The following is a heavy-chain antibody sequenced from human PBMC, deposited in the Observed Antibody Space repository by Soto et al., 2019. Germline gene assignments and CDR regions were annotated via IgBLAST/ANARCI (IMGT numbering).Heavy chain of an antibody. CDR2: ISSSSSYI. D-gene: IGHD3-22*01. CDR3: ARSHYYDSSGPYYFDL. CDR1: GFTFSSYS. V-gene: IGHV3-21*01. Sequence: GGSLRLSCAASGFTFSSYSMNWVRQAPGKGLEWVSSISSSSSYIYYADSVKGRFTISRDNAKTSLYLQMNSLRAEDTAVYYCARSHYYDSSGPYYFDLWGQGTIVIVS. J-gene: IGHJ4*02.